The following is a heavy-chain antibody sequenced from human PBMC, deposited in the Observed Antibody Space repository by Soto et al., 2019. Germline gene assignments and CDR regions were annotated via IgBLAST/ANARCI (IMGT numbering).Heavy chain of an antibody. CDR2: ISSSSSTI. J-gene: IGHJ4*02. CDR1: GFTFSSYS. CDR3: AREVTVYYDSSSPGY. D-gene: IGHD3-22*01. Sequence: EVQLVESGGGLVQPGGSLRLSCAASGFTFSSYSMNWVRQAPGKGLEWVSYISSSSSTIYYADSVKGRFTISRDNAKNSLYLQMNSLRDEDTAVYYCAREVTVYYDSSSPGYWGQGTLVTVSS. V-gene: IGHV3-48*02.